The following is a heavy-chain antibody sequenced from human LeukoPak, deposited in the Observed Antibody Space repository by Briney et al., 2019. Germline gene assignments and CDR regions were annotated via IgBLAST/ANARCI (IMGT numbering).Heavy chain of an antibody. D-gene: IGHD3-22*01. CDR1: GFTFDDYA. CDR3: AKDTGIVVAFGAFDI. CDR2: ISWNSGSI. Sequence: GRSLRLSCAASGFTFDDYAMHWVRQAPGKGLEWVSGISWNSGSIGYADSVEGRFTISRDNAKNSLYLQMNSLRAEDTALYYCAKDTGIVVAFGAFDIWGQGTMVTVSS. J-gene: IGHJ3*02. V-gene: IGHV3-9*01.